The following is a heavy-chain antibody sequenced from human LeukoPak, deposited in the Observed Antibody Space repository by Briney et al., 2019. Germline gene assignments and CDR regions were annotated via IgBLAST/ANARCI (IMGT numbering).Heavy chain of an antibody. CDR1: GGSISSYY. D-gene: IGHD3-16*01. V-gene: IGHV4-4*09. Sequence: SETLSLTCTVSGGSISSYYWSWIRQPPGKGLEWIGYIYTSGSTNYNPPLKSRVTISVDTSKNPFSLKLSSVTAADTAVYYCARHRRSYLGYDTFDIWGQGTMVTVSS. CDR2: IYTSGST. CDR3: ARHRRSYLGYDTFDI. J-gene: IGHJ3*02.